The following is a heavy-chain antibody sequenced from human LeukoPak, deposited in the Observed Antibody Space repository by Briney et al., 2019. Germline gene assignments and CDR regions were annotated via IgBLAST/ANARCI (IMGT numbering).Heavy chain of an antibody. D-gene: IGHD5-18*01. J-gene: IGHJ4*02. V-gene: IGHV4-59*08. CDR1: GRSISSFY. Sequence: SETLSLTCTVSGRSISSFYWSWIRQPPGQGLEWLGYIYYTGSTNYNPSLKSRVTISVDTSKNRFSLKLSSVTAADTAVYYCAITRGYSHGYLDYWGQGTLVTVSS. CDR2: IYYTGST. CDR3: AITRGYSHGYLDY.